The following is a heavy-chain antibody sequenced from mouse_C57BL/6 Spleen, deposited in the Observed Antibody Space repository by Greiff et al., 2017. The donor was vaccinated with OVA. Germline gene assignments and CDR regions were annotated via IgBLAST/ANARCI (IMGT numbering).Heavy chain of an antibody. CDR2: ISSGSSTI. CDR1: GFTFSDYG. Sequence: EVKVVESGGGLVKPGGSLKLSCAASGFTFSDYGMHWVRQAPEKGLEWVAYISSGSSTIYYADTANLRFTISRDNAKNTLFLQMTSLRSEDTAMYYCARRKIGYYYAMDYWGQGTSVTVSS. J-gene: IGHJ4*01. V-gene: IGHV5-17*01. CDR3: ARRKIGYYYAMDY. D-gene: IGHD2-14*01.